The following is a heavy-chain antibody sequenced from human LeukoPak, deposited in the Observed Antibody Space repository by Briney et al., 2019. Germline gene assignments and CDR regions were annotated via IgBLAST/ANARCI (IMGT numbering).Heavy chain of an antibody. V-gene: IGHV4-39*01. Sequence: SETLSLTCTVSGGSITSSSYYWGWIRQPPGKGLEWIGTIHYSRSTYYNPSLKGRVTISVDTSENQFSLKLSSVTAADTAVYYCASSINWYYFGSWGQGTLVSVSS. CDR2: IHYSRST. CDR1: GGSITSSSYY. D-gene: IGHD1-1*01. J-gene: IGHJ4*02. CDR3: ASSINWYYFGS.